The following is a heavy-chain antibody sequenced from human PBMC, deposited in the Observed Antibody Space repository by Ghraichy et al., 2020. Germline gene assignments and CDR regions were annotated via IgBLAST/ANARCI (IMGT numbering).Heavy chain of an antibody. D-gene: IGHD4-17*01. CDR3: ARRGTVTTRRYFDL. CDR1: GYSISSGYY. Sequence: SETLSLTCAVSGYSISSGYYWGWIRQPPGKGLEWIGSIYHSGSTYYNPSLKSRVTISVDTSKNQFSLKLSSVTAADTAVYYCARRGTVTTRRYFDLWGRGTLVTVSS. V-gene: IGHV4-38-2*01. J-gene: IGHJ2*01. CDR2: IYHSGST.